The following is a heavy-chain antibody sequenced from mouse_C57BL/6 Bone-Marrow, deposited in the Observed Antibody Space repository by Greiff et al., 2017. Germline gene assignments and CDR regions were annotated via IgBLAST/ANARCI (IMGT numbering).Heavy chain of an antibody. CDR1: GYAFSSSW. CDR2: IYPGDGDT. CDR3: ARDWDY. Sequence: QVQLQQSGPELVKPGASVKISCKASGYAFSSSWMNWVKQRPGKGLEWIGRIYPGDGDTNYNEKFKSKATLTVDTSSSTAYMQLSSLTSEDSAVYYCARDWDYWGQGTTLTVSS. D-gene: IGHD4-1*01. J-gene: IGHJ2*01. V-gene: IGHV1-82*01.